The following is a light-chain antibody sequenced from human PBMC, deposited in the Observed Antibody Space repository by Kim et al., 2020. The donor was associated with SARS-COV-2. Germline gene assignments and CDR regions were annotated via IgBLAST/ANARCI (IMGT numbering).Light chain of an antibody. Sequence: GQSHTLSGSGSGSSISRNAGDRYQPVPGTAPKLHIYSNSQRPSGVPDRFSGLKSGTSASLAISGLQSDDDADYWCASWDDSLNGFVFGPGTKVTVL. V-gene: IGLV1-44*01. CDR2: SNS. CDR1: GSSISRNA. J-gene: IGLJ1*01. CDR3: ASWDDSLNGFV.